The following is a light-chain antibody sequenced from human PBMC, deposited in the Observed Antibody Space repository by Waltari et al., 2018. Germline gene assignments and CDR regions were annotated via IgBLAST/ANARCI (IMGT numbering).Light chain of an antibody. CDR3: QQSYSTPWT. V-gene: IGKV1-39*01. Sequence: EIKMTQSPSSLPASVGARVTITCRASQSISSYLNWYQQKPGKAPKLLIYAASSLQSGVPSRFSGSGSGTDFTLTISSLQPEDFATYYCQQSYSTPWTFGQGTKVEIK. CDR1: QSISSY. J-gene: IGKJ1*01. CDR2: AAS.